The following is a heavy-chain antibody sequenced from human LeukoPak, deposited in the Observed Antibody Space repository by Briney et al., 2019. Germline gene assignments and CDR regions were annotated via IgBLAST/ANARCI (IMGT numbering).Heavy chain of an antibody. CDR3: ARSRTYYDLWSGQRNPPCYFDY. J-gene: IGHJ4*02. V-gene: IGHV3-21*01. CDR1: GFTFSSYS. Sequence: GGSLRLSCAASGFTFSSYSMNWVRQAPGKGLEWVSSISSSSSYIYYADSVKGRFTISRDNAKNSLYLQMNSLRAEDTAVYYCARSRTYYDLWSGQRNPPCYFDYWGQGTLVTVSS. D-gene: IGHD3-3*01. CDR2: ISSSSSYI.